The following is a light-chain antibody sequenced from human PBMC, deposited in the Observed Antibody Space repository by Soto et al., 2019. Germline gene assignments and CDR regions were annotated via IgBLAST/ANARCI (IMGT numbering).Light chain of an antibody. Sequence: QSVLTQPRSVSGSPGQSVTISCTGTSSDVGAYNYVSWFQQHPGKAPKLMMSDVSKRPSGVPDRFSGSKSGTTASLTISGLQAEDEADYYCCSYAGSYTVLFGGGTKLTVL. CDR2: DVS. J-gene: IGLJ2*01. CDR1: SSDVGAYNY. CDR3: CSYAGSYTVL. V-gene: IGLV2-11*01.